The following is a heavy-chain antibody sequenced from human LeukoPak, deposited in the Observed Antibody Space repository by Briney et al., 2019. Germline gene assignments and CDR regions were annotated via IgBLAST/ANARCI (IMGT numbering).Heavy chain of an antibody. D-gene: IGHD2-15*01. V-gene: IGHV1-46*01. Sequence: GASVKVSCKASGYTFTSYYMHWVRQAPGQGLEWMGIINPSGGSTSYAQKFQGRVTMARDTSTSTVYMELSSLRSEDTAVYYCAREGGVVVVAALSPLNYFDYWGQGTLVTVFS. CDR2: INPSGGST. J-gene: IGHJ4*02. CDR1: GYTFTSYY. CDR3: AREGGVVVVAALSPLNYFDY.